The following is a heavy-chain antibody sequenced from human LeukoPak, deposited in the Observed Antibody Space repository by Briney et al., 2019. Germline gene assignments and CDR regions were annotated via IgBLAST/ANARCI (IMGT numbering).Heavy chain of an antibody. D-gene: IGHD6-6*01. CDR3: AKAFSPSYRGSSNDY. CDR2: ISWNSGSI. CDR1: GFTFDDYA. J-gene: IGHJ4*02. Sequence: GRSLRLSCAASGFTFDDYAMHWVRQAPGKGLEWVSGISWNSGSIGYADSVKGRFTISRDNAKNSLYLQMNSLRAEDTALYYCAKAFSPSYRGSSNDYWGQGTLVTVSS. V-gene: IGHV3-9*01.